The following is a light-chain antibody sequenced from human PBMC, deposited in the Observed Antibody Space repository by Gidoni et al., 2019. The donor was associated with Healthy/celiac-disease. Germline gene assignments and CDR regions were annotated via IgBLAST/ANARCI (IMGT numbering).Light chain of an antibody. V-gene: IGLV3-19*01. Sequence: SSELTQDPAESVALGQTVRITCQEDSLRSYYARWYQQKPGQAPVLVIYGRNNRPQGIPDRFSGSSSGNTASLTITGAQAEDEADYYCNSRDSSGNHLVFGGGTKLTVL. CDR2: GRN. J-gene: IGLJ2*01. CDR1: SLRSYY. CDR3: NSRDSSGNHLV.